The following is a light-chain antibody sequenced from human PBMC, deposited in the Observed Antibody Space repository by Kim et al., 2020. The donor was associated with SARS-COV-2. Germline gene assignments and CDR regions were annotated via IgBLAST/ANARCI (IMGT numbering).Light chain of an antibody. V-gene: IGLV1-47*02. Sequence: QSVLTQPPSASGTPGQRVTISCSGSSSNIGSNYVYWYQQIPGTAPKLLIYSNNQRPSGVPDRFSGSKSGTSASLAISGLRSEDEADYYCAAWDDSLSALYVFGTGTKVTVL. J-gene: IGLJ1*01. CDR2: SNN. CDR3: AAWDDSLSALYV. CDR1: SSNIGSNY.